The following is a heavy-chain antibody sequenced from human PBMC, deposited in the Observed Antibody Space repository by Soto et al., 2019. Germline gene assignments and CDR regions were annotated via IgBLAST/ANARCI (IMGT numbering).Heavy chain of an antibody. CDR3: ARDKGYCGGDCYSYYFDY. Sequence: GASVKVSCKASDYTFTNYGISWVRQAPGQGLEWMGWISAYNGNTNYAQKLQGRVTMTTDTSTSTAYMELRSLRSDDTAVYYCARDKGYCGGDCYSYYFDYWGQGTLVTVSS. CDR2: ISAYNGNT. J-gene: IGHJ4*02. CDR1: DYTFTNYG. V-gene: IGHV1-18*01. D-gene: IGHD2-21*02.